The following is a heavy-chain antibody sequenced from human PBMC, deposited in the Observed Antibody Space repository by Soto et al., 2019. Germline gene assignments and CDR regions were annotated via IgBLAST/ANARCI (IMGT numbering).Heavy chain of an antibody. V-gene: IGHV1-69*01. D-gene: IGHD4-17*01. CDR2: IIPIFGTA. J-gene: IGHJ6*02. CDR3: ARALSGTVTTDVENYYYGMDV. Sequence: SLKVSCKGCAGTFSSYAISWVRQAPGQGLEWMGGIIPIFGTANYAQKFQGRVTITADESTSTAYMELSSLRSEDTAVYYCARALSGTVTTDVENYYYGMDVWGQGTTVPVS. CDR1: AGTFSSYA.